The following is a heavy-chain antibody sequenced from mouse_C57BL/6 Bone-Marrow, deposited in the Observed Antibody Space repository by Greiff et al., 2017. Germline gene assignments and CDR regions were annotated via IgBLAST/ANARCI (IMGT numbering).Heavy chain of an antibody. V-gene: IGHV1-69*01. CDR3: SGVTTLYAMDY. J-gene: IGHJ4*01. CDR2: IDPSDRYT. CDR1: GYTFTSYW. Sequence: VQLQQPGAELVMPGASVKLSCKASGYTFTSYWMHWVKQRPGQGLEWIGEIDPSDRYTNYNQKFKGKSTLTVDKCSSTAYMQLSSLTSEDAAVDYCSGVTTLYAMDYWGQGTSVTVSS. D-gene: IGHD2-2*01.